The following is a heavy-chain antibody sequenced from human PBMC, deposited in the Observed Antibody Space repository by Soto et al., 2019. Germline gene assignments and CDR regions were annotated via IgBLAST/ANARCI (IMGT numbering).Heavy chain of an antibody. CDR2: IYSGGST. Sequence: EVQLVESGGGLIQPGGSLRLSCAASGFTVSSNYMSWVRQAPGKGLEWVSVIYSGGSTYYADSVKGRFTISRDNSKNTVHLQMNSLRAEDTAVYYCAREWELPNYYGMDVWCQGTTVTVS. D-gene: IGHD1-26*01. CDR1: GFTVSSNY. V-gene: IGHV3-53*01. J-gene: IGHJ6*02. CDR3: AREWELPNYYGMDV.